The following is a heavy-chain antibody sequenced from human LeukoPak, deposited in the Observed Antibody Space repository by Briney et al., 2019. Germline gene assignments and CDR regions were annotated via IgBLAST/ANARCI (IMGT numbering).Heavy chain of an antibody. V-gene: IGHV3-23*01. CDR1: EFTFSIYA. CDR3: AKDRPNYFGTNGHYYRRDGDF. J-gene: IGHJ4*02. CDR2: ITSTGEST. Sequence: PGGSLRLSCAASEFTFSIYAMSWVRQAAGRGLEWVASITSTGESTWYAGSVKGRFTISRDNSTYTVYLQMNSLRAEDTAIYYCAKDRPNYFGTNGHYYRRDGDFWGQGTLVTVSS. D-gene: IGHD3-22*01.